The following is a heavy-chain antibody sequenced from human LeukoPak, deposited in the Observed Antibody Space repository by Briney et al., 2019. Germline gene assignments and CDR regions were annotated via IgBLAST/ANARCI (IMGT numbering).Heavy chain of an antibody. CDR1: GFTFDDYA. CDR3: AKGRYYDSSGLPFDP. V-gene: IGHV3-9*01. D-gene: IGHD3-22*01. CDR2: ISWNSGSI. J-gene: IGHJ5*02. Sequence: SLRLSCAASGFTFDDYAMHWVRQAPGKGLEWVSGISWNSGSIGYADSVKGRFTISRDNAKNSLYLQMNSLRAEDTAVYYCAKGRYYDSSGLPFDPWGQGTLVTVSS.